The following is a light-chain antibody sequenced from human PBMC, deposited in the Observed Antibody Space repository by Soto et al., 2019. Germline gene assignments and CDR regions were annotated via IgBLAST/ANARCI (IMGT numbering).Light chain of an antibody. CDR2: GAS. Sequence: EIVMTQSPATLSVSPGERATLSCRASQSVSSNLAWYQQKPGQAPMLLIYGASIRATGIPARFSGSGSGTEFTLTISSLQSADFAVYYCQQYNNWPPLTFGGGTKVEIK. V-gene: IGKV3D-15*01. CDR1: QSVSSN. J-gene: IGKJ4*01. CDR3: QQYNNWPPLT.